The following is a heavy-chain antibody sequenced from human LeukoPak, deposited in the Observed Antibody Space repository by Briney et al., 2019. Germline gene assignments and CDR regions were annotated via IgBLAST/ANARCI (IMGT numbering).Heavy chain of an antibody. V-gene: IGHV5-51*01. J-gene: IGHJ4*02. CDR1: GYSFAIYW. CDR2: IYPGDSDT. CDR3: ARFHDYAVDY. D-gene: IGHD5-12*01. Sequence: GESLKISCKCSGYSFAIYWIAWVRQMPGKGLEWMGIIYPGDSDTRYSPSFQGQVTISVGTSITTAYLQWSSLKASDTAMYYCARFHDYAVDYWGQGTLLTVSS.